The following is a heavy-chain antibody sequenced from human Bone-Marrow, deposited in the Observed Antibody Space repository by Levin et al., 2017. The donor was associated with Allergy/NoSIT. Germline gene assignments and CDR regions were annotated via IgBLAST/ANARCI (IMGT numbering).Heavy chain of an antibody. J-gene: IGHJ4*02. D-gene: IGHD3-16*01. Sequence: PGGSLRLSCAASGFTFTTYWMSWVRQAPGKGLEWVANIKQDGSEKYYVDSVKGRFTISRDNAKNSLYLQMNSLRAEDTAVYYCASGSRGTSFGYWGQGTLVTVSS. CDR1: GFTFTTYW. CDR2: IKQDGSEK. CDR3: ASGSRGTSFGY. V-gene: IGHV3-7*01.